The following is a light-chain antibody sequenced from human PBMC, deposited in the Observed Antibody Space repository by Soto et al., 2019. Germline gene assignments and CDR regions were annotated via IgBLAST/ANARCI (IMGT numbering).Light chain of an antibody. CDR1: SSNIGAGYD. J-gene: IGLJ2*01. V-gene: IGLV1-40*01. CDR2: GNS. CDR3: HSYDSSLGGSV. Sequence: QSVLTQPPSVSGAPGQRVTISCTGSSSNIGAGYDVHWYQQLPGTAPKLLIYGNSNRPSGVPDRFSGSKSGTSASLAITGLQAEDEANYYGHSYDSSLGGSVLGGGTKLAVL.